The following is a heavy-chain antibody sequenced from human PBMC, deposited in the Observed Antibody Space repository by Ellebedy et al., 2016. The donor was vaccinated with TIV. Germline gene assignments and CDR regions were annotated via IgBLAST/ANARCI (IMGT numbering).Heavy chain of an antibody. CDR1: GFTFDDYA. Sequence: GGSLRLXXEGSGFTFDDYAIHWVRQAPGKGLEWVAVVSRYGGTEDYADSVKGRFTISRDNSKNTLYLQMNSLRAEDTAVYYCARDRSEGIDYGDHWGQGTLVTVSS. D-gene: IGHD4/OR15-4a*01. V-gene: IGHV3-23*01. J-gene: IGHJ4*02. CDR2: VSRYGGTE. CDR3: ARDRSEGIDYGDH.